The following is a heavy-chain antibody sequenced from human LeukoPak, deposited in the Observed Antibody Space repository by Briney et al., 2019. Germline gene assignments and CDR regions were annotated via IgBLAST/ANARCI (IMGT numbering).Heavy chain of an antibody. CDR1: GGTFSSYA. D-gene: IGHD3/OR15-3a*01. V-gene: IGHV1-18*01. Sequence: GASVKASCKASGGTFSSYAISWVRQAPGQGLEWMGWISAYNGNTNYAQKLQGRVTMTTDTSTSTAYMELRSLRSDDTAVYYCAREDYYFDYWGQGTLVTVSS. J-gene: IGHJ4*02. CDR2: ISAYNGNT. CDR3: AREDYYFDY.